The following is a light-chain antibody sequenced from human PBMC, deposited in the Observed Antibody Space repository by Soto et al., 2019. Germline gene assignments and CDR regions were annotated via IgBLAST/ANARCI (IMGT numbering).Light chain of an antibody. J-gene: IGKJ1*01. CDR3: QQYNDYSRT. CDR2: KAS. Sequence: DIQMTQSPSTLSASVGDRVTITCRASQSISSWLAWYQQKPGKAPKLLIYKASNLESGVPSRFSGSGSGTEFTLTISSLQPDDFATYYCQQYNDYSRTFGQGTKVEIK. V-gene: IGKV1-5*03. CDR1: QSISSW.